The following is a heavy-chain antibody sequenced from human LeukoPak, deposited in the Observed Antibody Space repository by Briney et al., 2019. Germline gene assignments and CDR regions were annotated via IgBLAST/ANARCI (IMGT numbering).Heavy chain of an antibody. Sequence: SETLSLTCTVSGGSISSYYWSWIRQPPGKGLERIGYIYHSGSTYYNPSLKSRVTKSVDRSKNQFSLKLSSVTAADTAVYYCARDYGSRTVTTDWYFDLWGRGTLVTVSS. V-gene: IGHV4-59*12. CDR3: ARDYGSRTVTTDWYFDL. J-gene: IGHJ2*01. CDR1: GGSISSYY. CDR2: IYHSGST. D-gene: IGHD4-17*01.